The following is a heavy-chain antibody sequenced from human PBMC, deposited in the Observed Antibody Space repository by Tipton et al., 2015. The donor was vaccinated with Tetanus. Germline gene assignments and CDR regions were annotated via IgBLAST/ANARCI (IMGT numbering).Heavy chain of an antibody. CDR3: SKAKTWINLWFGDS. D-gene: IGHD5-18*01. V-gene: IGHV3-23*01. J-gene: IGHJ4*02. Sequence: GSLRLSCAASGFTFSSYPMAWVRQTPGKRLEWVSGVSGTGGSTYYIDSVRGRFTVSRDNSGNTLYLEMTSLRAEDTAVYFCSKAKTWINLWFGDSWGQGTLVTVSS. CDR1: GFTFSSYP. CDR2: VSGTGGST.